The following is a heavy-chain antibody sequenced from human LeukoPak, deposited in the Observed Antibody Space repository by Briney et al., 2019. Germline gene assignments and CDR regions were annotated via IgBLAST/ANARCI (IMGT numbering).Heavy chain of an antibody. V-gene: IGHV1-8*03. J-gene: IGHJ6*03. D-gene: IGHD6-13*01. Sequence: EASVKVSCKASGYTFTSYDINWVRQATGQGLEWMGWMNPNSGNTGYAQKFQGRVTITRNTSISTAYMELSSLRSEDTAVYYCARGPAVFQVYSSSWYLYYYYMDVWGKGTTVTVSS. CDR3: ARGPAVFQVYSSSWYLYYYYMDV. CDR2: MNPNSGNT. CDR1: GYTFTSYD.